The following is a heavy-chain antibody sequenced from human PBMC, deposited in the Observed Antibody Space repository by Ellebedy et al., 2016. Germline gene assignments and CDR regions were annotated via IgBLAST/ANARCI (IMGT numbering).Heavy chain of an antibody. CDR3: ARDPLLYALNWFDP. V-gene: IGHV1-18*04. D-gene: IGHD2/OR15-2a*01. Sequence: ASVKVSCKASGYTFTSYGISWVRQAPGQGLEWMGWISAYNGNTNYAQKLQGRVTMTTDTSTSTAYMELRSLRSDDTAVYYCARDPLLYALNWFDPWGQGTLVTVSS. CDR1: GYTFTSYG. J-gene: IGHJ5*02. CDR2: ISAYNGNT.